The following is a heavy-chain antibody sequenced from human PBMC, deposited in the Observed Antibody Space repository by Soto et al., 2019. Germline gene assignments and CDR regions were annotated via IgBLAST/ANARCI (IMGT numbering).Heavy chain of an antibody. V-gene: IGHV3-9*01. D-gene: IGHD2-15*01. J-gene: IGHJ4*02. CDR3: AKGGPDGFCSGGRCYFDY. CDR1: GFTFDDYT. CDR2: ISWNSNII. Sequence: EVQLVESGGGLVQPGRSLRLSCAASGFTFDDYTMHWVRRVPGKGLEWVSSISWNSNIIGYADSVKGRFTLSRDNAKNSLYLQMNSLRPEDTALYYWAKGGPDGFCSGGRCYFDYWGQGTLVTVSS.